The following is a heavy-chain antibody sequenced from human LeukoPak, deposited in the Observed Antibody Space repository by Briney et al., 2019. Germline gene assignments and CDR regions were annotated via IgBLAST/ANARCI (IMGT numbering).Heavy chain of an antibody. CDR3: AKGWYSSSWYGISRFDY. J-gene: IGHJ4*02. D-gene: IGHD6-13*01. CDR2: ISGDGGST. V-gene: IGHV3-43*01. Sequence: PGGSLRLSCAASGFTFDDYTIHWVRQVPGKGLEWVSLISGDGGSTYYADSVKCRFTISRDNSKNFLYLQMNSLRTEDTALYYCAKGWYSSSWYGISRFDYWGQGTLVTVSS. CDR1: GFTFDDYT.